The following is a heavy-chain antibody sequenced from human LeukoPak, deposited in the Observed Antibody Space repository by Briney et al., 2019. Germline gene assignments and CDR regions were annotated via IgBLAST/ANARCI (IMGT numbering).Heavy chain of an antibody. CDR1: GFTFSSYS. J-gene: IGHJ4*02. D-gene: IGHD2-15*01. CDR2: ISSSSSYI. Sequence: GGSLRLSCAASGFTFSSYSMNWVRQAPGKGLEWVSSISSSSSYIYYADSVKGRFTISRDNAKNSLYLQMNSLRAEDTAVYYCARVVAAVYYFDYWGQGTLVTVSS. V-gene: IGHV3-21*04. CDR3: ARVVAAVYYFDY.